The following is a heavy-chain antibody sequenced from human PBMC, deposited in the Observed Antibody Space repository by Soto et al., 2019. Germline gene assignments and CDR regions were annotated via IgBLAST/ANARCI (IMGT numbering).Heavy chain of an antibody. CDR2: ISAYNGNT. Sequence: ASVKVSCKASGYTFTSYGISWVRQAPGQGLEWMGWISAYNGNTNYAQKLQGRVTITADESTSTAYMELSSLRSEDTAVYYCASRQGPDYYDSSGYYRYWGQGTLVTVSS. V-gene: IGHV1-18*01. D-gene: IGHD3-22*01. CDR3: ASRQGPDYYDSSGYYRY. J-gene: IGHJ4*02. CDR1: GYTFTSYG.